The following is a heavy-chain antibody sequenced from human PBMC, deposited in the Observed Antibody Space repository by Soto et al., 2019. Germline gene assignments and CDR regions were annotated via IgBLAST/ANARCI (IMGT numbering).Heavy chain of an antibody. CDR2: INAGNGNT. CDR3: AGGYSYGPKSPPLEY. D-gene: IGHD5-18*01. V-gene: IGHV1-3*01. CDR1: GYTFTSYA. Sequence: ASVKVSCKASGYTFTSYAMHWVRQAPGQRLEWMGWINAGNGNTKYSQKFQGRVTITRDTSASTAYMELSSLRSEDTAVYYCAGGYSYGPKSPPLEYWGQGTMVTVSS. J-gene: IGHJ4*02.